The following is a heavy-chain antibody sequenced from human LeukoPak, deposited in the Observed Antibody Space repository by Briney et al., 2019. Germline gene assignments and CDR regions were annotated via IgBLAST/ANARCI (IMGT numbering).Heavy chain of an antibody. CDR3: ARYLHYSTFFDY. Sequence: GESLKISCKVSGYIFTNYWIAWVRQMPGKGLEWMGIIYPGDSDIRYSPSFQGQVTISADKSITTAYLQWSSLKASDTAMYYCARYLHYSTFFDYWGQGTLVTVSS. J-gene: IGHJ4*02. D-gene: IGHD2-21*01. CDR2: IYPGDSDI. V-gene: IGHV5-51*01. CDR1: GYIFTNYW.